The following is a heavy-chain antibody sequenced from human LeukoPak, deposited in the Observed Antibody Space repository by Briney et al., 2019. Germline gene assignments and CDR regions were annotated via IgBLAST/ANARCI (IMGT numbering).Heavy chain of an antibody. J-gene: IGHJ6*03. CDR1: GGFISSGGYY. CDR2: IYHSGST. Sequence: PSETLSLTCTVSGGFISSGGYYWSWTRQPPGNGLEWIGYIYHSGSTYYNPSLKSRVTISVDRSKNQFSLKLSSVTAADTAVYYCARDRDLPAAYDYYYYMDVWGKGTTVTVSS. D-gene: IGHD2-2*01. CDR3: ARDRDLPAAYDYYYYMDV. V-gene: IGHV4-30-2*01.